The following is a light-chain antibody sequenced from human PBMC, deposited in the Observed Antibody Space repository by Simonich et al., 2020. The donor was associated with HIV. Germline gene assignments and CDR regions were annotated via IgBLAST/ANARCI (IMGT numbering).Light chain of an antibody. Sequence: NFMLTQPHSVSESPGKTVTISCTRSRGSIASNYVQWYQQRPGSAPTTVIYEDNQRPSGVPDRFSGSIDSSSNFASLSISGLKTEDEADYYCQSYDSSNHVVFGGGTKLTVL. CDR3: QSYDSSNHVV. V-gene: IGLV6-57*03. CDR2: EDN. J-gene: IGLJ2*01. CDR1: RGSIASNY.